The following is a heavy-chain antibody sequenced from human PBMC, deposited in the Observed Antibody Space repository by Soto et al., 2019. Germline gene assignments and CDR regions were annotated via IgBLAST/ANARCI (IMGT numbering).Heavy chain of an antibody. CDR3: ARQRVGRSLIYYYYGMDV. J-gene: IGHJ6*02. CDR2: IYYSGST. CDR1: GGSISSSSYY. Sequence: SETLSLTCTVSGGSISSSSYYWGWIRQPPGKGLEWIGSIYYSGSTYYNPSLKSRVTISVDTSKNQFSLKLSSVTAADTAVYYCARQRVGRSLIYYYYGMDVWGQGTTVNVS. V-gene: IGHV4-39*01. D-gene: IGHD1-26*01.